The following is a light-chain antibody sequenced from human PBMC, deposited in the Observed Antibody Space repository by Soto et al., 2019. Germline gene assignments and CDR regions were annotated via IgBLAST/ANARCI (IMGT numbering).Light chain of an antibody. CDR1: QGISSS. CDR3: QQIDSYPRT. Sequence: IQLTQSPSSLSASVGDRVTITCRAGQGISSSLAWYQQKPGKAPNLLISAASTLQTGVPSRFSGSGSGTGFALTISSLQPEDFATYYCQQIDSYPRTFGQGTKVEIK. V-gene: IGKV1-9*01. CDR2: AAS. J-gene: IGKJ1*01.